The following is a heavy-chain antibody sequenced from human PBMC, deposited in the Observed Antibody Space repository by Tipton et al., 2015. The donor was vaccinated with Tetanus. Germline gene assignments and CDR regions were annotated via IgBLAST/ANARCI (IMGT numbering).Heavy chain of an antibody. J-gene: IGHJ6*02. Sequence: VQLVQSGAEVKKPGESLRISCKGSGYSFTSYWISWVRQMPGKGLEWMGRIDPSDSYTNYRPSFQGHVTISADKSISTAYLQWSSLKASDPAMYYCARRAIAANYYYGMDVWGQGTTVTVSS. CDR1: GYSFTSYW. D-gene: IGHD6-6*01. CDR3: ARRAIAANYYYGMDV. V-gene: IGHV5-10-1*01. CDR2: IDPSDSYT.